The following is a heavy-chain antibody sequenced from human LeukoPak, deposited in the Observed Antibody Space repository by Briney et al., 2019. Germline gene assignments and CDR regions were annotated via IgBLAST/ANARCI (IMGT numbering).Heavy chain of an antibody. V-gene: IGHV4-39*07. CDR2: IYYSGNT. Sequence: PSETLSLTCTVSGDSISTSNSYWGWIRQPPGKGLEWIGSIYYSGNTYYNPSLKSRVTMSVDTSKNQFSLKLSSVTAADTAVYYCARVTRYCSGGSCYSGWFDPWGQGTPVTVSS. D-gene: IGHD2-15*01. CDR1: GDSISTSNSY. CDR3: ARVTRYCSGGSCYSGWFDP. J-gene: IGHJ5*02.